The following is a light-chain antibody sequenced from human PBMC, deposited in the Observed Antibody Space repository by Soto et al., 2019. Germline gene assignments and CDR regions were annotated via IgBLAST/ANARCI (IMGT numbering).Light chain of an antibody. J-gene: IGKJ5*01. CDR1: QSVSNY. CDR3: QQRSSWPIT. CDR2: DAS. V-gene: IGKV3-11*01. Sequence: EIVLTQSPATLSLSPGERATLSCRASQSVSNYLAWYQQKPGQAPRLLIHDASDRATGIPARFSGSGSETDFTLTSSSLEPEDFALYYCQQRSSWPITFGQGTRLEIK.